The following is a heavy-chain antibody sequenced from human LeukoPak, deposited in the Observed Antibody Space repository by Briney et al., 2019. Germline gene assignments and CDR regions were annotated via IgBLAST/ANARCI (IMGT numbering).Heavy chain of an antibody. CDR2: ISSSSSYI. D-gene: IGHD2-15*01. V-gene: IGHV3-21*01. J-gene: IGHJ4*02. CDR1: GFTFSSYS. CDR3: ARDHCSGGSCYDY. Sequence: GGSLRLSCAASGFTFSSYSMNWVRQAPGKGLEWVSSISSSSSYIYYADSVKGRFTISRDNAKNSLYLQMNSLRAEDTAVYYCARDHCSGGSCYDYWGQGTLVTVSS.